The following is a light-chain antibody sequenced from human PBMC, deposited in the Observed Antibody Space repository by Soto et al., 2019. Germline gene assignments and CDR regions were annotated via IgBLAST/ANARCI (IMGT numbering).Light chain of an antibody. J-gene: IGLJ3*02. Sequence: QSVLTQPASVSGSPGQSITISCTGTSSDIGYYNYVSWYQQHPGKAPKVIIYEVTNRPSGVSDRFSGSKSGNTASLTISGLQAEDEGDYYCSSYEDSSILMFGGGTKLTVL. CDR3: SSYEDSSILM. CDR1: SSDIGYYNY. CDR2: EVT. V-gene: IGLV2-14*03.